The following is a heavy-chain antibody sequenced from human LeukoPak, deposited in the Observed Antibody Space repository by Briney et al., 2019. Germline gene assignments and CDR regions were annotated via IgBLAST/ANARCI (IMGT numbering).Heavy chain of an antibody. CDR3: ARGTVGYCSGGSCQGWFDP. CDR2: IYYSGST. V-gene: IGHV4-59*01. D-gene: IGHD2-15*01. CDR1: GDSISSYY. J-gene: IGHJ5*02. Sequence: PSETLSLTCTVSGDSISSYYWSWIRQPPGKGLEWIGYIYYSGSTNYNPSLKSRVTISVDTSKNQFSLKLTSVTAADTAVYYCARGTVGYCSGGSCQGWFDPWGQGTLVTVSS.